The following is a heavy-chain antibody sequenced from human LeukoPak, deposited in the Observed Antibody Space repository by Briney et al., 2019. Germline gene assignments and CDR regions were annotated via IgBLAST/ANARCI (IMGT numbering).Heavy chain of an antibody. CDR3: ARDKSSWNSDF. Sequence: PSETLSLTCTVSGGSISTYYWSWIRHPAGKGLEWIGRMYTSGSTSYNPSLKSRVTMSVDTSKNQFSLKLSSVTAADTAVYYCARDKSSWNSDFWGQGTLVAVSS. CDR1: GGSISTYY. V-gene: IGHV4-4*07. D-gene: IGHD6-13*01. J-gene: IGHJ4*02. CDR2: MYTSGST.